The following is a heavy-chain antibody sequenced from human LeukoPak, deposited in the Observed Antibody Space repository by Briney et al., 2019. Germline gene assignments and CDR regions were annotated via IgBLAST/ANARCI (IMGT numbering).Heavy chain of an antibody. V-gene: IGHV4-39*01. CDR2: IYYSGST. D-gene: IGHD3-9*01. Sequence: SETLSLTCTVSGGSISSSSYCWGWIRQPPGKGLEWIGSIYYSGSTYYNPSLKSRVTISVDTSKNQFSLKLSSVTAADTAVYYCARHSLAVYYDILTGYTGGKFDPWGQGTLVTVSS. CDR1: GGSISSSSYC. J-gene: IGHJ5*02. CDR3: ARHSLAVYYDILTGYTGGKFDP.